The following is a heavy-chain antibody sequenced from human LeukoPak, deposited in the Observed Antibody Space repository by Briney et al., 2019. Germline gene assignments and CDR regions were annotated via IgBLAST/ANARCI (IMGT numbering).Heavy chain of an antibody. CDR2: ISGSGGST. V-gene: IGHV3-23*01. Sequence: GGSLRLSCAASGFTFSSYAMSWVRQAPGKGLEWVSAISGSGGSTYYADSVKGRFTISRDNSKNTLYLQMNSLRAEDTAVYYCAKDEPVGDGYNSKNFYYCYGMDVWGQGTTVTVSS. D-gene: IGHD5-24*01. J-gene: IGHJ6*02. CDR3: AKDEPVGDGYNSKNFYYCYGMDV. CDR1: GFTFSSYA.